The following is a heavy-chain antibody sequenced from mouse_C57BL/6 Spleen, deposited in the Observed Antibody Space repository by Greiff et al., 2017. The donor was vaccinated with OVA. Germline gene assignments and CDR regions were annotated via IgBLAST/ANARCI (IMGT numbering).Heavy chain of an antibody. CDR2: IRLKSDNYAT. V-gene: IGHV6-3*01. Sequence: EVKLMESGGGLVQPGGSMKLSCVASGFTFSNYWMNWVRQSPEKGLEWVAQIRLKSDNYATHYAESVKGRFTISRDDSKSSVYLQMNSLRAEDTGIYYCTGRGYYGSSLFAYWGQGTLVTVSA. D-gene: IGHD1-1*01. CDR3: TGRGYYGSSLFAY. CDR1: GFTFSNYW. J-gene: IGHJ3*01.